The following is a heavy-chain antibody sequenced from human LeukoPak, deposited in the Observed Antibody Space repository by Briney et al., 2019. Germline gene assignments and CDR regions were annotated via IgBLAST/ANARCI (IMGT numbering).Heavy chain of an antibody. CDR1: GGTFSSYA. CDR3: ARDPHDSSGYYPI. Sequence: ASVKVSCKASGGTFSSYAISWVRQAPGQGLEWMGGIIPIFGTANYAQKFQGRVTITADKSTSTAYMELSSLRSEDTAVYYCARDPHDSSGYYPIWGQGTMVTVSS. CDR2: IIPIFGTA. V-gene: IGHV1-69*06. D-gene: IGHD3-22*01. J-gene: IGHJ3*02.